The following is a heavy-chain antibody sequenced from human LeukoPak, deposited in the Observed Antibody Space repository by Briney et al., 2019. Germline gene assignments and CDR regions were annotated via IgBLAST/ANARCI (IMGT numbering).Heavy chain of an antibody. CDR1: GFTFSSYS. CDR3: ARDADYYGSFDY. J-gene: IGHJ4*02. V-gene: IGHV3-21*01. CDR2: ISSSSSYI. Sequence: GGSLRLSCAASGFTFSSYSMNWVRQAPGKGLEWVSSISSSSSYIYYVDSVKGRFTISRDNAKNSLYLQMNSLRAEDTAVYYCARDADYYGSFDYWGQGTLVTVSS. D-gene: IGHD3-10*01.